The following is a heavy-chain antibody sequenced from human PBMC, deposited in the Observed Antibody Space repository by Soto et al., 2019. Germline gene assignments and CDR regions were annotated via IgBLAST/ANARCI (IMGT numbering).Heavy chain of an antibody. J-gene: IGHJ3*02. CDR1: GFIFRNYA. CDR3: VADYVATDTFDI. V-gene: IGHV3-23*01. Sequence: GGSLRLSCAASGFIFRNYAMSWVRQPPGKGLEWVSGIGGPGTDTYYAESVKGRFTISRDTSKNTLYLQMNSLRPEDTAVYYCVADYVATDTFDIWGRGTMVTVSS. CDR2: IGGPGTDT. D-gene: IGHD3-10*02.